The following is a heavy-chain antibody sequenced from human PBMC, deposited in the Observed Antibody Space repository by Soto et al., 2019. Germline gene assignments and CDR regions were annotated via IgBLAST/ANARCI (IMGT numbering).Heavy chain of an antibody. CDR2: IFWNDER. V-gene: IGHV2-26*01. CDR1: GFSLSKARMG. CDR3: ARARREGLPIYYLDS. J-gene: IGHJ4*02. D-gene: IGHD1-26*01. Sequence: QVTLKESGPVLVKPTETLTLTCSVSGFSLSKARMGVSWIRQPPGKALEWLAHIFWNDERSYNTSLKSRLTLARDTSKSQVVLTMTNVDPVDTGTYFCARARREGLPIYYLDSWGQGTLVTVSS.